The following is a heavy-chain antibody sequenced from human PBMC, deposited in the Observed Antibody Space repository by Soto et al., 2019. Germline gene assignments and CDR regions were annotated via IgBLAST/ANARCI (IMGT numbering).Heavy chain of an antibody. J-gene: IGHJ4*02. V-gene: IGHV1-18*01. D-gene: IGHD3-3*01. CDR2: ISAYNGNT. Sequence: ASVKVSSKASGYAFTSYGISWVRQAPGQGLEWMGWISAYNGNTNYAQKLQGRVTMTTDTSTSTAYMELRSLRSDETAVYFCARAPSNSDLEWLEDTLFGYWGQGTLVTVSS. CDR3: ARAPSNSDLEWLEDTLFGY. CDR1: GYAFTSYG.